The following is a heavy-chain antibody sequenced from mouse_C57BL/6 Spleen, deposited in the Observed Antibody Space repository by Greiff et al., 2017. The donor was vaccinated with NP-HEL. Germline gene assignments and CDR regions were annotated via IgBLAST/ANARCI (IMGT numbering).Heavy chain of an antibody. CDR3: ASPQLGREGYFDV. CDR1: GYTFTDYY. Sequence: EVQLQQSGPELVKPGASVKISCKASGYTFTDYYMNWVKQSHGKSLEWIGDINPNNGGTSYNQKFKGKATLTVDKSSSTAYMELSSLTSEDSAVYYCASPQLGREGYFDVWGTGTTVTVSS. V-gene: IGHV1-26*01. D-gene: IGHD4-1*02. CDR2: INPNNGGT. J-gene: IGHJ1*03.